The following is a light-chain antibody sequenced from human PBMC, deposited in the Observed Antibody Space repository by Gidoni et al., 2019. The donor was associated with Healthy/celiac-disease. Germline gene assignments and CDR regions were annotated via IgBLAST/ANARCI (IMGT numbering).Light chain of an antibody. J-gene: IGKJ2*01. CDR3: QQRSNWVGT. CDR1: QSVSSY. Sequence: EIVLTQSPATLSLSPGERATLSCRASQSVSSYLAWYQQKPGQAPRLLIYDASNRATGIPARFRGSGSGTDFTLTISSLEPEDFAVYYCQQRSNWVGTFGQGTKLEIK. V-gene: IGKV3-11*01. CDR2: DAS.